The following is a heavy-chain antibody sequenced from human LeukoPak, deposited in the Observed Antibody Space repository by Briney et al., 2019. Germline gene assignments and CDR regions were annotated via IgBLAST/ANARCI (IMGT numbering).Heavy chain of an antibody. CDR3: ARDYRDYGDYSSYYYYYMDV. Sequence: PGGSLRLSCAASGFTFSSYSMNWVRQAPGKGLEWVSYISSSSSTIYYADSVKGRFTISRDNAKNSLYLQMNSLRAEDTAVYYCARDYRDYGDYSSYYYYYMDVWGKGTTVTVSS. CDR2: ISSSSSTI. CDR1: GFTFSSYS. V-gene: IGHV3-48*01. J-gene: IGHJ6*03. D-gene: IGHD4-17*01.